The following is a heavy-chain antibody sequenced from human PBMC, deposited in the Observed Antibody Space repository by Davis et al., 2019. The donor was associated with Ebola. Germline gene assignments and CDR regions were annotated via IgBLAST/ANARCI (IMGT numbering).Heavy chain of an antibody. Sequence: GSLRLSCTVSGGSISSYYWSWIRQPPGKGLEWIGYIYYSGSTNYNPSLKSRVTISVDTSKNQFSLKLSSVTAADTAVYYCARLNWNLYYYYGMDVWGQGTTVTVSS. D-gene: IGHD1-7*01. CDR1: GGSISSYY. CDR2: IYYSGST. CDR3: ARLNWNLYYYYGMDV. V-gene: IGHV4-59*12. J-gene: IGHJ6*02.